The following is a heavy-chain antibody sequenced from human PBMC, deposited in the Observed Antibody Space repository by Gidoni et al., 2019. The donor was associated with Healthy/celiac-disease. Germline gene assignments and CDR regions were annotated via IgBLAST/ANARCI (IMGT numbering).Heavy chain of an antibody. V-gene: IGHV3-64D*06. CDR2: ISSNGGST. CDR3: VKDQLWGMVRGVMSMDV. D-gene: IGHD3-10*01. Sequence: EVQLVESGGGLVQPGGSLRLSCSASGFTFSSYPMHWVRQAPGKGLEYVSAISSNGGSTYYADSVKGRFTISRDYSKNTLYLQMSSLRAEDTAVYYCVKDQLWGMVRGVMSMDVWGQGTTVTVSS. J-gene: IGHJ6*02. CDR1: GFTFSSYP.